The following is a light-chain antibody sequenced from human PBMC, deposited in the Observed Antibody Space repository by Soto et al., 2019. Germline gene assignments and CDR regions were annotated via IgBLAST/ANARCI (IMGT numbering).Light chain of an antibody. CDR1: SRDIGAYIY. CDR3: SSYAGSDRFV. Sequence: QSALTQPASVSGSPGQSISISCSGTSRDIGAYIYVSWFQQHPGKAPKLIIYEVSKRPSGVPDRFSGSKSGNTASLTVSGLQSDDEADYYCSSYAGSDRFVFGTGTKVTVL. J-gene: IGLJ1*01. V-gene: IGLV2-8*01. CDR2: EVS.